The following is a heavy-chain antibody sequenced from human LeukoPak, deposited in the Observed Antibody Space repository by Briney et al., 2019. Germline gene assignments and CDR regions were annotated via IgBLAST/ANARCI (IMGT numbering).Heavy chain of an antibody. CDR2: INPSVGST. J-gene: IGHJ3*02. Sequence: GASVKVSCKASGYTFTSHYMHWVRQAPGQGLEWMGIINPSVGSTSYAQKFQGRVTMTRDMSTTTVYMELSSLRSEDTAVYFCARKGSSLRAFDIWGQGTMVTVSS. V-gene: IGHV1-46*01. CDR3: ARKGSSLRAFDI. CDR1: GYTFTSHY. D-gene: IGHD6-13*01.